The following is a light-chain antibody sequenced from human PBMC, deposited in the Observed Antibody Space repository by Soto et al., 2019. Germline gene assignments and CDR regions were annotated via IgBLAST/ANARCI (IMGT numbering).Light chain of an antibody. CDR1: QTISSW. CDR2: AAS. CDR3: QQYNKWRT. J-gene: IGKJ1*01. Sequence: DIQMTQSPSTLSGSVGDRVTITCRASQTISSWLAWYQQKPGKAPKLLIYAASSLQSGVPSRFSGSGSGTDFTLTISSLQSEDFAVYYCQQYNKWRTFGQGTKVGI. V-gene: IGKV1-5*01.